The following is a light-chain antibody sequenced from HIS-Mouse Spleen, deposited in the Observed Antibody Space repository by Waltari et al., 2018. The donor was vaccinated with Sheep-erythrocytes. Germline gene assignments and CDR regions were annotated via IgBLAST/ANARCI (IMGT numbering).Light chain of an antibody. J-gene: IGLJ2*01. V-gene: IGLV3-1*01. Sequence: SYELTHPPSVSVSPGQTASITCPGAKLGDKYACWYHQKPCESPVLVIYQDSKRPSGIPERFSGSNAGNTATLTISGTQAMDEADYYCQAWDSSTVVFGGGTKLTVL. CDR1: KLGDKY. CDR3: QAWDSSTVV. CDR2: QDS.